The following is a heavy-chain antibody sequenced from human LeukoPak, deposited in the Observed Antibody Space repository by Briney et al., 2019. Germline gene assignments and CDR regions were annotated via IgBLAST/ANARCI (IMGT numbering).Heavy chain of an antibody. Sequence: PSETLSLTCTVSGGSISSGSYYWGWIRQPPGKGLEWIGSIYYSGSTYYNPSLKSRVTISVDTSKNQFSLKLSSVTAADTAVYYCARTYYDYVWGSYRYFDYWGQGTLVTVSS. CDR2: IYYSGST. CDR1: GGSISSGSYY. J-gene: IGHJ4*02. V-gene: IGHV4-39*07. CDR3: ARTYYDYVWGSYRYFDY. D-gene: IGHD3-16*02.